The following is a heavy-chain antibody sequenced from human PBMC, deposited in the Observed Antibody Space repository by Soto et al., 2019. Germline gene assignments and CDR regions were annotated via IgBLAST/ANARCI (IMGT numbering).Heavy chain of an antibody. J-gene: IGHJ4*02. D-gene: IGHD5-12*01. Sequence: QVTLKESGPVLVKPTETLTLTCIVSGFSLSNARMGVSWIRQPPGKALEWLAHIFSNDEKSYSTSLKSRLIISKDTSKNQVVLTMTTMDPVDTATYSCARIDRGYRRLDYWGQGTLVTVSS. CDR3: ARIDRGYRRLDY. CDR1: GFSLSNARMG. V-gene: IGHV2-26*01. CDR2: IFSNDEK.